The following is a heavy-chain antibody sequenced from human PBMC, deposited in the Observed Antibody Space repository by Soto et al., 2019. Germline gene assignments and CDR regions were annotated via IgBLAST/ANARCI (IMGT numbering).Heavy chain of an antibody. Sequence: EVQLVESGGGLVQPGGSLRLSCAASGFTFSSYWMHWVRQAPGKGLVWVSRINSDGSSTSYADSVKGRFTISRDNAKNPLYLQMNSLRAEDTAVSYCAVAVAGPTAIGYWGQGTLVTVSS. V-gene: IGHV3-74*01. CDR1: GFTFSSYW. D-gene: IGHD6-19*01. CDR2: INSDGSST. J-gene: IGHJ4*02. CDR3: AVAVAGPTAIGY.